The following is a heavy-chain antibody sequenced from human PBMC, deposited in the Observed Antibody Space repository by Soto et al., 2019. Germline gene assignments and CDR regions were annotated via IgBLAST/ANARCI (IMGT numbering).Heavy chain of an antibody. Sequence: SLRISCAACRVTLQIASVTGSLKTKGKGLEWVDRVKSKTDGGTTDHAAPVKGRFTISRDDSKNTLYLQMSGLKSEDTFLYSCSRHYYSISPGIDIWGQGTLVNVSS. CDR1: RVTLQIAS. V-gene: IGHV3-15*01. CDR2: VKSKTDGGTT. J-gene: IGHJ4*02. CDR3: SRHYYSISPGIDI. D-gene: IGHD1-20*01.